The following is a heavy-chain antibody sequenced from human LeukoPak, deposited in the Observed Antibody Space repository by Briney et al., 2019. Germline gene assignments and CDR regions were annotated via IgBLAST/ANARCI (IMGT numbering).Heavy chain of an antibody. CDR2: ISNSGSTI. D-gene: IGHD6-13*01. CDR3: ARETPDSSSWTDFDY. J-gene: IGHJ4*02. CDR1: GFTFSDYY. Sequence: GGSLRLSCAASGFTFSDYYMSWIRQAPGKGLEWVSYISNSGSTIYYADSVKGRFTISRDNAKNSLYLQMNSLRAEDTAVYYCARETPDSSSWTDFDYWGQGTLVTVSS. V-gene: IGHV3-11*04.